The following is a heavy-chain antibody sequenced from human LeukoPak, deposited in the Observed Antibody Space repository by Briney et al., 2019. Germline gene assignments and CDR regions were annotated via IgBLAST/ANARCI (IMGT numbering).Heavy chain of an antibody. J-gene: IGHJ4*02. CDR1: GFTFSSNV. Sequence: GGSLRLSCAASGFTFSSNVMHWVRQAPGKGLEWVAVISYDGSNKYYADSVKGRFTISRDNSKNTLYLQMNSLRGEDTAVYYCAKGRITMIVVAPLDSWGQGTLVTVSS. V-gene: IGHV3-30*18. CDR3: AKGRITMIVVAPLDS. D-gene: IGHD3-22*01. CDR2: ISYDGSNK.